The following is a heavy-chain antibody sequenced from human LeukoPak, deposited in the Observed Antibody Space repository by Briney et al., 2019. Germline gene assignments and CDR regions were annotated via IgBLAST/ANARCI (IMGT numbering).Heavy chain of an antibody. CDR2: IYPADSDA. V-gene: IGHV5-51*01. Sequence: GESLKISCKASGYDFITYWIGWVRQMPGKGLEYMGIIYPADSDARYSPSFQGQVNISVDKSITTAYLQWSSLKASDSAMYYCARRFFSDSKAFDYWGQGTLVTVSS. CDR1: GYDFITYW. CDR3: ARRFFSDSKAFDY. D-gene: IGHD2-15*01. J-gene: IGHJ4*02.